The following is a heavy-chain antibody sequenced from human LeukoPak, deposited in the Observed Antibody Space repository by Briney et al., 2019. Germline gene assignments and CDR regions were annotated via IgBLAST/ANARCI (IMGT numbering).Heavy chain of an antibody. CDR1: GFTFDDYA. V-gene: IGHV3-9*01. CDR3: AKSKPYYYGSGSYYKNPFDY. J-gene: IGHJ4*02. D-gene: IGHD3-10*01. CDR2: ISWNSGSI. Sequence: GGSLRLSCAASGFTFDDYAMHWVRQAPGKGLEWVSGISWNSGSIGYADSVKGRFTISRDNAKNSLYLQMNSLRAEDTALYYCAKSKPYYYGSGSYYKNPFDYWGQGTLVTVSS.